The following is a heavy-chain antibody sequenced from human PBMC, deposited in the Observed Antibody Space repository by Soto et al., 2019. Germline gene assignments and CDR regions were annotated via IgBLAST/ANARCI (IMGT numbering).Heavy chain of an antibody. D-gene: IGHD2-15*01. CDR2: ISSDATNK. CDR3: ARSGPGQDCRGGGCHRTFAF. V-gene: IGHV3-30*03. Sequence: GGSLRLSGETSGFSLSYYGLHWVRLAPGKGLEWLAFISSDATNKYYPYSLEDRLTVSRDNSKNTLYLQMNSLRPEDTAVYFCARSGPGQDCRGGGCHRTFAFWGQGTLVA. J-gene: IGHJ4*02. CDR1: GFSLSYYG.